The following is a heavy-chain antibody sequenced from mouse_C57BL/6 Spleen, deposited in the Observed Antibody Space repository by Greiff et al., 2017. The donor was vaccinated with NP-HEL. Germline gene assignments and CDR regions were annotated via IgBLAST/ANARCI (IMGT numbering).Heavy chain of an antibody. D-gene: IGHD1-1*01. CDR1: GYSFTDYN. V-gene: IGHV1-39*01. CDR3: ARGEVVGYFDV. CDR2: INPNYGTT. J-gene: IGHJ1*03. Sequence: VHVKQSGPELVKPGASVKISCKASGYSFTDYNMNWVKQSNGKSLEWIGVINPNYGTTSYNQKFKGKATLTVDQSSSTAYMQLNSQTSEDSAVYYCARGEVVGYFDVWGTGTTVTVSS.